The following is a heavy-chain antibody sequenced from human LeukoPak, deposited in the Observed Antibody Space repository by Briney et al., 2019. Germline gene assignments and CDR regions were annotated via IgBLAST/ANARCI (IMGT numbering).Heavy chain of an antibody. V-gene: IGHV1-69*13. D-gene: IGHD2-2*01. Sequence: ASVKVSCKASGGTFSSYAISWVRQAPGQGLEWMGGIIPIFGTANYAQKFQGRVTITADESTSTAYKELSSLRSEDTAVYYCARDGCSTSCYDPWGQGTLVTVSS. CDR3: ARDGCSTSCYDP. CDR1: GGTFSSYA. CDR2: IIPIFGTA. J-gene: IGHJ5*02.